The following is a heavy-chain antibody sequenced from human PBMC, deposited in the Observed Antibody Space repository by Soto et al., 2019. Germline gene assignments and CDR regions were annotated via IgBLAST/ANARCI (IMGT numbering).Heavy chain of an antibody. CDR3: ARSPSCSSTSCYLGTHYYYYYYGIDV. J-gene: IGHJ6*02. D-gene: IGHD2-2*01. CDR1: GYTFTSYY. CDR2: TNPSGGST. V-gene: IGHV1-46*01. Sequence: ASVKVSCKASGYTFTSYYMHWVRQAPGQGLEWMGITNPSGGSTSYAQKFQGRVTMTRDTSTSTVYMELSSLRSEDTAVYYCARSPSCSSTSCYLGTHYYYYYYGIDVWGQGTTVTVSS.